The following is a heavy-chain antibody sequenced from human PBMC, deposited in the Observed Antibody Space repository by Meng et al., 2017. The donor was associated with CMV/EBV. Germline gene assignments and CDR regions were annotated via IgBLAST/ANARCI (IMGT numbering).Heavy chain of an antibody. J-gene: IGHJ4*02. D-gene: IGHD5-12*01. CDR2: IYHSGST. CDR3: AGGHRRGVVATPFDY. CDR1: GGSISSSNW. V-gene: IGHV4-4*02. Sequence: SETLSLTCAVSGGSISSSNWWSWVRQPPGKGLEWIGEIYHSGSTNYNPSLKSRVTISVDTSKNQFSLKLSSVTAADTAVYYCAGGHRRGVVATPFDYWGQGTLVTVSS.